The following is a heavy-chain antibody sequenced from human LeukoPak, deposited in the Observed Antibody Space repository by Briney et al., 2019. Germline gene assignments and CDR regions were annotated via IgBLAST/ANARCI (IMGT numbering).Heavy chain of an antibody. CDR1: GFTVSSNY. D-gene: IGHD3-16*02. V-gene: IGHV3-66*01. CDR2: IYNGGST. J-gene: IGHJ4*02. CDR3: ARAPYDYVWGSYRSGKGYYFDY. Sequence: GGSLRLYCAASGFTVSSNYMSWVRQAPGKGLEWVSVIYNGGSTYYADSVNGRFTISRDNSKNTLYLQMNSLRAEDTAVYYCARAPYDYVWGSYRSGKGYYFDYWGQGTLVTVSS.